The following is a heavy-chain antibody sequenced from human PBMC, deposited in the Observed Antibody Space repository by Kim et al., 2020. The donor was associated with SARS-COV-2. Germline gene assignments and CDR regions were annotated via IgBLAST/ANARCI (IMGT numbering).Heavy chain of an antibody. V-gene: IGHV4-61*02. D-gene: IGHD2-2*01. CDR2: T. CDR3: ARGTFFGWFDP. J-gene: IGHJ5*02. Sequence: TNYHPSLKSRVTIAVDTSQNECSLKLSSVTAADTAVYYCARGTFFGWFDPWGQGTLVTVSS.